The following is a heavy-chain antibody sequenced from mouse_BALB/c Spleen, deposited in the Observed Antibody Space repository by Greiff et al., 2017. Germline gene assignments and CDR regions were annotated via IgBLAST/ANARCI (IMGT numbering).Heavy chain of an antibody. J-gene: IGHJ2*01. CDR2: ILPGSGST. D-gene: IGHD1-1*01. CDR3: ARKSSYDYFDY. CDR1: GYTFSSYW. Sequence: QVQLKQSGPELAKPGASVKIPCKASGYTFSSYWIEWVKQRPGHGLEWIGEILPGSGSTNYNEKFKGKATFTADTSSNTAYMQLSSLTSEDSAVYYCARKSSYDYFDYWGQGTTLTVSS. V-gene: IGHV1-9*01.